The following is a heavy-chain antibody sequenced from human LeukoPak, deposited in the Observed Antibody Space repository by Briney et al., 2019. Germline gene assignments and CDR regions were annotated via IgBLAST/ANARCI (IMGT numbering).Heavy chain of an antibody. CDR1: GFTLSAYE. D-gene: IGHD5/OR15-5a*01. Sequence: GGSLRLSCAASGFTLSAYEMNWVRQAPGKGLEWVSCISGPSTHYADSVKGRFTISTDSAKNSLYLQMNSLRAEDTALYYCASRRVAVPSTRAFDYWGQGTLVTVSS. V-gene: IGHV3-48*03. CDR3: ASRRVAVPSTRAFDY. CDR2: ISGPST. J-gene: IGHJ4*02.